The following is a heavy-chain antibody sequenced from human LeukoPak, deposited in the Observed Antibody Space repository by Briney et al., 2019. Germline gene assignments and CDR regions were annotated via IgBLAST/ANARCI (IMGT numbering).Heavy chain of an antibody. J-gene: IGHJ4*02. Sequence: PSETLSLTCTVSGGSISSYYWSWIRQPPGKGLEWIGYIYYSGSTNYNPSLKSRVTISVDTSKNQFSLKLGSVTAADTAVYYCAREEALGSGSFDYWGQGTLVTVSS. CDR3: AREEALGSGSFDY. CDR1: GGSISSYY. V-gene: IGHV4-59*01. CDR2: IYYSGST. D-gene: IGHD1-26*01.